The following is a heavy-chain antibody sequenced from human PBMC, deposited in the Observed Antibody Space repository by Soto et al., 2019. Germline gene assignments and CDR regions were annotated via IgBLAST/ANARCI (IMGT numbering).Heavy chain of an antibody. CDR3: AKEGHYDASGLDALDI. CDR1: GFTFRFA. J-gene: IGHJ3*02. V-gene: IGHV3-23*01. D-gene: IGHD3-22*01. CDR2: ISGTGYTT. Sequence: EMQLLESGGNSVQPGGSLRLSCAASGFTFRFAMSWVRQAPGKGLEWVSSISGTGYTTYYADSVKGRFTISRDNSNNTLYLQMRSLRAEDTALYYCAKEGHYDASGLDALDIWGQGTMVTVFS.